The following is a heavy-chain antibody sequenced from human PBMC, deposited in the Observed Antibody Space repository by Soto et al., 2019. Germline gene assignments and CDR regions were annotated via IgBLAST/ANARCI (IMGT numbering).Heavy chain of an antibody. Sequence: EVQLVESGGGLVQPGGSLRLSCAASGFTFSTYWMHWVRQAPGKGLVWVSRINSDGSSTNYADSVKGRFTISRDNAKNXRXPQMDSLRAEDTGVYYCARAGRYCSGTSCGDYGMDVWGLGTTVTVSS. CDR2: INSDGSST. CDR3: ARAGRYCSGTSCGDYGMDV. J-gene: IGHJ6*02. V-gene: IGHV3-74*01. CDR1: GFTFSTYW. D-gene: IGHD2-2*01.